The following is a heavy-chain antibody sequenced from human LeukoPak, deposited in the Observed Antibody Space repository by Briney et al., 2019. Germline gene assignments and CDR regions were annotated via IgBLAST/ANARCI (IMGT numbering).Heavy chain of an antibody. CDR3: ARRPGYDRRLSSLDY. CDR1: GYTFTSYG. CDR2: ISAYNGDT. J-gene: IGHJ4*02. Sequence: ASVKVSCKASGYTFTSYGISWVRQAPGQGLEWLGWISAYNGDTRYAQRFQGRLIVTPDTSTANAYMELRRLRSDDTATYYCARRPGYDRRLSSLDYWGQGTLVTVSS. D-gene: IGHD5-12*01. V-gene: IGHV1-18*01.